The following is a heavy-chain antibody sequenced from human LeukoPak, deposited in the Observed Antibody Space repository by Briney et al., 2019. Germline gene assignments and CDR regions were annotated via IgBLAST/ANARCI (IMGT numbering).Heavy chain of an antibody. V-gene: IGHV3-23*01. Sequence: GGSLRLSCAASEFTFNTYVMSWVRQAPGKGLEWVSTISGSSVTTSYTDSVKGRFTASRDNSKNTMYLQMNSLRAEDTAVYYCARYSSSRLDYWGQGTLVTVSS. J-gene: IGHJ4*02. CDR3: ARYSSSRLDY. CDR1: EFTFNTYV. CDR2: ISGSSVTT. D-gene: IGHD6-19*01.